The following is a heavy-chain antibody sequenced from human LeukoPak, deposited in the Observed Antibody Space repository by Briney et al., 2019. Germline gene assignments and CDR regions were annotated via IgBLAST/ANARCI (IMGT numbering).Heavy chain of an antibody. J-gene: IGHJ4*02. CDR1: GFTFSSYA. V-gene: IGHV3-23*01. CDR2: ISGSGGST. D-gene: IGHD5-12*01. Sequence: PGGSLRLSCAASGFTFSSYAMSWVRQALGKGLEWVSGISGSGGSTYYADSVKGRFTISRDNSKNTLYLQMNSLRAEDTAVYYCAKEDVGYRTGYYFDYWGQGTLVTVSS. CDR3: AKEDVGYRTGYYFDY.